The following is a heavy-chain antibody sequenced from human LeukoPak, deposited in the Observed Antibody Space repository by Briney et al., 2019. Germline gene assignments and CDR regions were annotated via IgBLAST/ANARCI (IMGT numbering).Heavy chain of an antibody. J-gene: IGHJ6*03. Sequence: VASVKVSCKASGGTFSSYAISWVRQAPGQGLEWMGGIIPIFGTANYAQKFQGRVTITADESMSTAYMELSSLRSEDTAVYYCAREVRYYGSGSYRAYYYYMDVWGKGTTVTISS. CDR1: GGTFSSYA. V-gene: IGHV1-69*13. D-gene: IGHD3-10*01. CDR2: IIPIFGTA. CDR3: AREVRYYGSGSYRAYYYYMDV.